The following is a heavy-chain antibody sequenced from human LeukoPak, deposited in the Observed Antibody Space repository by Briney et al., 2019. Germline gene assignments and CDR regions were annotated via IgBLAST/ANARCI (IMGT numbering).Heavy chain of an antibody. CDR3: ARGADSGYSSDD. CDR1: GFTFSNYW. V-gene: IGHV3-74*01. D-gene: IGHD3-9*01. Sequence: PGGSLRLSCAASGFTFSNYWMHWVRQAPGKGLVWVSRINSDGRSTNYADSVKGRFTISRDNAKNTLHLQMNSQRAEDTAVYYCARGADSGYSSDDWGQGTLVSVSS. CDR2: INSDGRST. J-gene: IGHJ4*02.